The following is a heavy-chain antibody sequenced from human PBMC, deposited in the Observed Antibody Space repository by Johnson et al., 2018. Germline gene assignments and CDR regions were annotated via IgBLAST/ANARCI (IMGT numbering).Heavy chain of an antibody. CDR3: AKDFTYSSITTIDH. CDR1: DFMSFRDA. D-gene: IGHD2-2*01. CDR2: ISGSGLST. Sequence: VQLVESGGGLVKPGGSLRLSCVASDFMSFRDAYMNWVRQAPGKGLEWVSMISGSGLSTFNAESVKGRFTISRDNSKNTLYLHMNSLRVDDTAIYYCAKDFTYSSITTIDHWGQGTLVTVSS. J-gene: IGHJ4*02. V-gene: IGHV3-23*04.